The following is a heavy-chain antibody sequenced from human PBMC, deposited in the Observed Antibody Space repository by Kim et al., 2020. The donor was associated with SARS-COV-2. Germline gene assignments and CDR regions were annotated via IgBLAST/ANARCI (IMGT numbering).Heavy chain of an antibody. Sequence: GESLKISCKGSGYSFTSYWISWVRQMPGKGLEWMGRIDPSDSYTNYSPSFQGHVTISADKSISTAYLQWSSLKASDTAMYYCARHAGDSLWFGEFDNWFDPWGQGTLVTVSS. CDR1: GYSFTSYW. CDR2: IDPSDSYT. V-gene: IGHV5-10-1*01. J-gene: IGHJ5*02. D-gene: IGHD3-10*01. CDR3: ARHAGDSLWFGEFDNWFDP.